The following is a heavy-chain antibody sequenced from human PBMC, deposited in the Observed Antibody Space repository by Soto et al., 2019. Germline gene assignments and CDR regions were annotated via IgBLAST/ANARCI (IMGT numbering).Heavy chain of an antibody. CDR3: ARDPYCSGGTCYELQDY. V-gene: IGHV1-69*08. D-gene: IGHD2-15*01. CDR2: IIAIVGIE. J-gene: IGHJ4*02. Sequence: QVQLVQSGAEVKKPGSSVKVSCKASGGTFSSYSINWVRQAPGQGLEWMGGIIAIVGIEKYAQKFQGRVTISADKSTSTAYMELNSLRSEHTAVYYCARDPYCSGGTCYELQDYWGQGTLVTVSS. CDR1: GGTFSSYS.